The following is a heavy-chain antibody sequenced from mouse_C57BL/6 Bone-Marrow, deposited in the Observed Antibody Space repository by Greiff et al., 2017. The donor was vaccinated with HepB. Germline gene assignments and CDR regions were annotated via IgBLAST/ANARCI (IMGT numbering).Heavy chain of an antibody. CDR2: IRNKANNHAT. CDR1: GFTFSDSW. V-gene: IGHV6-6*01. J-gene: IGHJ2*01. CDR3: TRRTTVALGDY. D-gene: IGHD1-1*01. Sequence: EVKVEESGGGLVQPGGSMKLSCAASGFTFSDSWMDWVRQSPEKGLEWVAEIRNKANNHATYYAESVKGRFTISRDDSKSSVYLQMNSLRAEDTGIYYCTRRTTVALGDYWGQGTTLTVSS.